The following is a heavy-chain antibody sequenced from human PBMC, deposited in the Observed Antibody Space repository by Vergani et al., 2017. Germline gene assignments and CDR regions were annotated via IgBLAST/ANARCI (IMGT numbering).Heavy chain of an antibody. J-gene: IGHJ6*02. D-gene: IGHD2-15*01. V-gene: IGHV1-69*11. CDR1: GGAFSSYA. CDR2: IIPIIGTT. CDR3: ARDVPVFCRGGGCYPGNDQYYAMEV. Sequence: QGQLVQSGAEVKKPGSSMKVSCKASGGAFSSYAINWVRQAPGQGLEWMGRIIPIIGTTNYAQKFQGRVTIAADEFSSTVFMELSSLTYEDTAVYYCARDVPVFCRGGGCYPGNDQYYAMEVWGQGTTVTVSS.